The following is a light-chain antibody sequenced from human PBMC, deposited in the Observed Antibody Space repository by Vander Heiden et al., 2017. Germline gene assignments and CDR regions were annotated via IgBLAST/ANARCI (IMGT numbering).Light chain of an antibody. CDR2: GKS. CDR3: QSYDSSLSARV. CDR1: RSNIGAGFD. V-gene: IGLV1-40*01. J-gene: IGLJ3*02. Sequence: QSVLTQPPSVSGAPGKRVTISCTGSRSNIGAGFDVHWYQQLPGAAPKLLIYGKSNRPSGVPDRFSDSKSDTSASLAITGLQAEDGADYYCQSYDSSLSARVFGGGTKLTV.